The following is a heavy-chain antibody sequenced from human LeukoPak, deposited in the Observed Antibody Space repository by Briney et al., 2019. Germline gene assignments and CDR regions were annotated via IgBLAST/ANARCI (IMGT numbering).Heavy chain of an antibody. Sequence: ASVKVSCKASGYTFTGYYMHWVRQAPGQGLEWMGWINPNSGGTNYAQKFQGRVTMTRDTSISTAYMELSSLRSEDTAVYYCARGGGGSFDWFRDPLFFDFWGQGTLVTVSS. CDR2: INPNSGGT. V-gene: IGHV1-2*02. CDR3: ARGGGGSFDWFRDPLFFDF. J-gene: IGHJ4*02. D-gene: IGHD3-9*01. CDR1: GYTFTGYY.